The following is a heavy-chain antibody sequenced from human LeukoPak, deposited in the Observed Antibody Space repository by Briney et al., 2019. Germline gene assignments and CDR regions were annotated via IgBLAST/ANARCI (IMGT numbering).Heavy chain of an antibody. J-gene: IGHJ6*03. V-gene: IGHV3-66*01. CDR2: IYSGGST. CDR1: GFTVSSNY. CDR3: ARSHLYYYYYMDV. Sequence: GGSLRLSCAASGFTVSSNYMSWVRQAPGKGLEWVSVIYSGGSTYYADSVKGRFTISRDNAKNSLYLQMNSLRAEDTAVYYCARSHLYYYYYMDVWGKGTTVTVSS.